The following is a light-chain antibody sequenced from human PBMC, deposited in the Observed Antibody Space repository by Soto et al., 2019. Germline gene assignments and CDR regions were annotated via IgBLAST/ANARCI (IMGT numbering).Light chain of an antibody. Sequence: QSVLTQPPSASGTPGQRVTSSCSGSSSNIGSNAVNWYQHLPGTAPKLLLYTNTQRPSGVPDRFSGSKSGASASLAISGLQSEDEADYYCAAWDDSLNGVVCGGGTKLTVL. CDR3: AAWDDSLNGVV. J-gene: IGLJ2*01. CDR1: SSNIGSNA. CDR2: TNT. V-gene: IGLV1-44*01.